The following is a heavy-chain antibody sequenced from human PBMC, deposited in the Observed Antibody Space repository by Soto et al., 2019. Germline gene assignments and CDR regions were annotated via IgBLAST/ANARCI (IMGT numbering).Heavy chain of an antibody. CDR1: GFTFSSYS. V-gene: IGHV3-21*01. CDR2: ISRSAGNT. CDR3: ARDQVPGLDAFDI. Sequence: LRLSCAASGFTFSSYSMNWVRQAPGKGLEWVSSISRSAGNTYYADSVKGRFTISRDNAKNSMYLQMNSLRAEDTAVYYCARDQVPGLDAFDIWGQGTMVTVSS. J-gene: IGHJ3*02.